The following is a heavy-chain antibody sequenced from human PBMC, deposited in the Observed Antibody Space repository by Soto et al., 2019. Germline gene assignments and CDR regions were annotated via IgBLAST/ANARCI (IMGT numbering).Heavy chain of an antibody. V-gene: IGHV1-69*13. CDR1: GGTFSSYA. J-gene: IGHJ4*02. CDR3: ARSDCSGGSCYPYYFDY. D-gene: IGHD2-15*01. CDR2: IIPIFGTA. Sequence: ASVKVSCKASGGTFSSYAISWVRQAPGQGLEWMGGIIPIFGTANYAQKFQGRVTITADESTSTAYMELSSLRSEDTAVYYCARSDCSGGSCYPYYFDYWGQGTLVTVSS.